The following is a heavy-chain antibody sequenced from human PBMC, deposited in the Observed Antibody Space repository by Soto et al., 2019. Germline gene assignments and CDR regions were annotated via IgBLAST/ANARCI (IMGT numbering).Heavy chain of an antibody. CDR1: GFTFSSYG. J-gene: IGHJ3*02. D-gene: IGHD2-21*02. CDR2: ISYDGSNK. CDR3: AKEYCGGDCYPAFDI. Sequence: QVQLVESGGGVVQPGRSLRLSCAASGFTFSSYGMHWVRQAPGKGLERVAVISYDGSNKYYADSVKGRFTISRDNSKNTLYLQMNSLRAEDTAVYYCAKEYCGGDCYPAFDIWGQGTMVTVSS. V-gene: IGHV3-30*18.